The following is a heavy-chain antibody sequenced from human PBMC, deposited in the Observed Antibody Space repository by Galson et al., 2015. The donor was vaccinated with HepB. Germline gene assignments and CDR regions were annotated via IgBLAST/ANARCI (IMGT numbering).Heavy chain of an antibody. CDR3: ARTAKTNWNYALD. Sequence: SVKVSCKASGGTFSSYAISWVRQAPRQGLEWMGWISAYNGNTNYAQKLQGRVTMTTDTSTSTAYMELRSLRSDDTAVYYCARTAKTNWNYALDWGQGTLVTVSS. D-gene: IGHD1-7*01. J-gene: IGHJ4*02. CDR2: ISAYNGNT. V-gene: IGHV1-18*01. CDR1: GGTFSSYA.